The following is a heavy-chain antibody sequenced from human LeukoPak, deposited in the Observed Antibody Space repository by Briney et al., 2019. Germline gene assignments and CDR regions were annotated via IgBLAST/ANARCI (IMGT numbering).Heavy chain of an antibody. J-gene: IGHJ4*02. CDR3: ARGSDYGDYEIDY. CDR2: IYYSGST. CDR1: GGSIRSDY. D-gene: IGHD4-17*01. Sequence: PSETLSLTCTVSGGSIRSDYWSWIRQPPGKGLEWIGYIYYSGSTNYNPSLKSRVTISVDTSKNHFSLKLSSVTAADTAVYYCARGSDYGDYEIDYWGQGTLVTVSS. V-gene: IGHV4-59*08.